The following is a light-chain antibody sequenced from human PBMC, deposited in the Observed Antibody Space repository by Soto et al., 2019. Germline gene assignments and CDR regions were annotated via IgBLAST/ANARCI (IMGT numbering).Light chain of an antibody. V-gene: IGKV3-20*01. CDR3: QQYVTSPSIT. J-gene: IGKJ5*01. CDR2: AAS. Sequence: EIVLTQSPGALSLSPGDRATLTCWASESIGDYLAWYQQRPGQAPRLLIYAASRRASGTPHRFSGSGSERAFTLATSGLEPADFGVYYCQQYVTSPSITFGQGTRREI. CDR1: ESIGDY.